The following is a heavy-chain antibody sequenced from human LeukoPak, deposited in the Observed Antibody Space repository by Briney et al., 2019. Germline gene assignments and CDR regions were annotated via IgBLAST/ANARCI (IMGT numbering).Heavy chain of an antibody. CDR3: ARVLTPTVVTSNFDY. J-gene: IGHJ4*02. D-gene: IGHD4-23*01. Sequence: ASVKVSCKASGYTFTGYHMYWVRQAPGQGLEWMGWINPSSGGTRYAQKFQGRVTMTRDTSISTAYMGLSRLTSDDTAVYYCARVLTPTVVTSNFDYWGQGTLVTVSS. CDR2: INPSSGGT. CDR1: GYTFTGYH. V-gene: IGHV1-2*02.